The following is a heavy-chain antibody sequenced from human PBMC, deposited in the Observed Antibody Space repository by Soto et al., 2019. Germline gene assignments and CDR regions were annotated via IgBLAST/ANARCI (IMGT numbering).Heavy chain of an antibody. V-gene: IGHV3-33*01. CDR1: GFTFSSYG. CDR3: ARDRGELLGYFIWWFDP. CDR2: IWDDGSNK. Sequence: QVQLVESGGGVVQPGRSLRLSCAASGFTFSSYGMHWVRQAPGKGLEWVAVIWDDGSNKYYADSVKGRFTISRDNSKNTLYLQMNSLRAEDTAVYYCARDRGELLGYFIWWFDPWGQGTLVTVSS. J-gene: IGHJ5*02. D-gene: IGHD1-26*01.